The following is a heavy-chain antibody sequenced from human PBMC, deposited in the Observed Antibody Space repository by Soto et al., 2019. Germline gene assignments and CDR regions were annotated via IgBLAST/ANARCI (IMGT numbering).Heavy chain of an antibody. CDR2: IYYSGST. Sequence: QVQLQESGPGLVKPSQTLSLTCTVSGGSISSGGYYWSWIRQHPGKGLEWIGYIYYSGSTYYNPSLKRRVTISVDTSKNQSSLKRSSVTAADTAVYYCARKATVTTCFDYWGQGTLVTVSS. CDR3: ARKATVTTCFDY. V-gene: IGHV4-31*03. CDR1: GGSISSGGYY. D-gene: IGHD4-17*01. J-gene: IGHJ4*02.